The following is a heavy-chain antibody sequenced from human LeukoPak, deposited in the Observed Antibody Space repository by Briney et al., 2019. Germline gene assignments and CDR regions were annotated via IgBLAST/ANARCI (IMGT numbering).Heavy chain of an antibody. CDR1: GGSISSYY. CDR3: ARDWNHCSGGSCYLPYFDY. Sequence: SETLSLTCTVSGGSISSYYWSWVRQPAGKGLEWIGRVYTSGSTNYNPSLKSRVTMSVDTSKNQFSLKLSSVTAADTAVYYCARDWNHCSGGSCYLPYFDYWGQGTLVTVSS. V-gene: IGHV4-4*07. D-gene: IGHD2-15*01. J-gene: IGHJ4*02. CDR2: VYTSGST.